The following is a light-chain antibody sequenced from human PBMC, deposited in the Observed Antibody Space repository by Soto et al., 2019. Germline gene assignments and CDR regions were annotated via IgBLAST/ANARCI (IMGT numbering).Light chain of an antibody. CDR2: GAS. Sequence: EIVMTQSPATLSVSPGERATLSCRASQSVSSNLAWYQQKPGQAPRLLIYGASTRATGIPARFSGSGSGTEFTITISSLQSEAFSVYYCQQYKNWPYTFGQGTKLEIK. V-gene: IGKV3-15*01. J-gene: IGKJ2*01. CDR3: QQYKNWPYT. CDR1: QSVSSN.